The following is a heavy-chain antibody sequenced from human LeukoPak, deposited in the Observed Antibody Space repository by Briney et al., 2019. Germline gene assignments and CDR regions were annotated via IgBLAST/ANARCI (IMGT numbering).Heavy chain of an antibody. CDR2: INPNSGGT. Sequence: ASVKVSCKASGYTFTNYGINWVRQAPGQGLEWMGWINPNSGGTNYAQKFQGRVTMTRDTSISTAYMELSRLRSDDTAVYYCAREHCSGGSCYISYYYYYGMDVWGQGTTVTVSS. CDR3: AREHCSGGSCYISYYYYYGMDV. CDR1: GYTFTNYG. V-gene: IGHV1-2*02. D-gene: IGHD2-15*01. J-gene: IGHJ6*02.